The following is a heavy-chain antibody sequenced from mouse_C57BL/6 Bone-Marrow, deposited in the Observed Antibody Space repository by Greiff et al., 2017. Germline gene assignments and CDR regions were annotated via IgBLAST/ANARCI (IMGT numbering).Heavy chain of an antibody. V-gene: IGHV1-7*01. J-gene: IGHJ1*03. CDR1: GYTFTSYW. CDR2: INPSSGYT. D-gene: IGHD1-1*01. CDR3: ARGIYYYGSSYGGWYFDV. Sequence: QVQLQQSGAELAKPGASVKLSCKASGYTFTSYWMHWVKQRPGQGLEWIGYINPSSGYTKYNQKFKDKATLTADKSSSTAYMQLSSLTYEDSAVYYCARGIYYYGSSYGGWYFDVWGTGTTVTGSS.